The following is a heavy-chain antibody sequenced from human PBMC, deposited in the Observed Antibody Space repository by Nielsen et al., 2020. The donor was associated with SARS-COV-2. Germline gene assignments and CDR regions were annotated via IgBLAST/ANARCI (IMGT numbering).Heavy chain of an antibody. V-gene: IGHV5-51*01. CDR2: IYPVDSDT. D-gene: IGHD1-1*01. CDR3: ARSSCILTTTDYIDF. J-gene: IGHJ4*02. CDR1: GSSFRNYW. Sequence: GQSLKISCKGFGSSFRNYWIGWVRQTPGKVLELMGIIYPVDSDTRYSPSFQGQVTISADMSVNTAYLRWRSLKASDTAMFYCARSSCILTTTDYIDFWGQGTLVTVSS.